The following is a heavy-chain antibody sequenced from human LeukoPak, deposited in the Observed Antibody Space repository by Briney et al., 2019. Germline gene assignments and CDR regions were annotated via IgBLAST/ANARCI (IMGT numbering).Heavy chain of an antibody. V-gene: IGHV3-33*01. D-gene: IGHD7-27*01. J-gene: IGHJ4*02. CDR2: IWYDGSNK. CDR3: ARPAGWGSLDY. Sequence: PGRSLRLSCAASGFTFSSYGMHWVRQAPGKGLEGVAVIWYDGSNKYYADSVKGRFTISRDNSKNTLYLQMNSLRAEDTAVYYCARPAGWGSLDYWGQGTLVTVSS. CDR1: GFTFSSYG.